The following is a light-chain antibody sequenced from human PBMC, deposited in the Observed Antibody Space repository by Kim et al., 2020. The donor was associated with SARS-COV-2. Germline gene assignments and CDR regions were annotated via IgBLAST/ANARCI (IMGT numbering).Light chain of an antibody. CDR2: GAS. CDR1: QSVNGRF. J-gene: IGKJ1*01. CDR3: QQYDSSVWT. Sequence: CPGEGATLSCRASQSVNGRFLAWYKQKPGQAPRLLIYGASTRATGIPDRFSGSGSGTDFTLTISRLEPEDFAMYYCQQYDSSVWTFGQGTKVDIK. V-gene: IGKV3-20*01.